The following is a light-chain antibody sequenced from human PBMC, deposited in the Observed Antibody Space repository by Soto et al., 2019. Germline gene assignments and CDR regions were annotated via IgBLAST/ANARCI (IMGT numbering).Light chain of an antibody. CDR3: QQRSDWPVT. V-gene: IGKV3-11*01. J-gene: IGKJ3*01. CDR2: DAS. CDR1: QSVSSY. Sequence: EIVLTQSPATLSLSPGERVTLSCRVSQSVSSYLAWYQQKPGQAPRLLIYDASKRATGIPPRFSGRGSGTDFTLTISSLEPEDFAVYYCQQRSDWPVTFGPGTTVDFK.